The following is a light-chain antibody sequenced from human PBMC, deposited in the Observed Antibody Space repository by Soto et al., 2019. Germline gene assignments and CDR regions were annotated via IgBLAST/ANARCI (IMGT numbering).Light chain of an antibody. V-gene: IGKV1-39*01. CDR1: QTINTY. Sequence: DIQMTQSPSSLSASVGDRVTITCRASQTINTYLNWYQQKLGKAPKLLIYAAFTLQSGVPSRFSGTGSGTEFTLTISSLQPDDFATYYCQQYYRSSITFGQGTRLEIK. CDR3: QQYYRSSIT. J-gene: IGKJ5*01. CDR2: AAF.